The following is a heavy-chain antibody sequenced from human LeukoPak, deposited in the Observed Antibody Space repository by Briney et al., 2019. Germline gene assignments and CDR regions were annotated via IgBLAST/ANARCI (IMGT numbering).Heavy chain of an antibody. J-gene: IGHJ3*02. CDR2: IYYSGST. Sequence: SETLSLTCTVSGGSVSSYYWSWIRQPPGKGLEWIGYIYYSGSTNYNPSLKSRVTISVDTSKDQFSLKLNSITTADTAVYYCARVRLSGTYLDAFDIWGQGTMVTVSS. CDR3: ARVRLSGTYLDAFDI. D-gene: IGHD1-26*01. CDR1: GGSVSSYY. V-gene: IGHV4-59*02.